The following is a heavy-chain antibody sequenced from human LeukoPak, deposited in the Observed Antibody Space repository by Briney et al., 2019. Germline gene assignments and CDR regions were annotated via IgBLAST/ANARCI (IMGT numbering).Heavy chain of an antibody. CDR3: ARGVNYYGSGSYYRGHGYYYYYMDV. J-gene: IGHJ6*03. V-gene: IGHV1-8*01. CDR2: MNPNSGNT. D-gene: IGHD3-10*01. CDR1: GYTFTSYD. Sequence: ASVKVSCKASGYTFTSYDINWVRQATGQGLEWMGWMNPNSGNTGYAQKFQGRVTMTRNTSISTAYMELSSLRSEDTAVYYCARGVNYYGSGSYYRGHGYYYYYMDVWGKGTTVTISS.